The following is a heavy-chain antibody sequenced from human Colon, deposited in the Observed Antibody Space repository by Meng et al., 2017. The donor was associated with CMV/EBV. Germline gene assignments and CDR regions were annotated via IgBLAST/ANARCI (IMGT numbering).Heavy chain of an antibody. CDR3: VRESQSGSYIYLQH. V-gene: IGHV1-18*01. J-gene: IGHJ1*01. D-gene: IGHD1-26*01. CDR2: ISAYTGDT. Sequence: QVQVVQSGDEVKKPGASVKVSCKASGYTFTNYGISWGRQAPGQGLEWMGWISAYTGDTYYAQKFQGRVTMTTDTSTSTAYMELRSLRSDDTAVYYCVRESQSGSYIYLQHWGQGTLVTVSS. CDR1: GYTFTNYG.